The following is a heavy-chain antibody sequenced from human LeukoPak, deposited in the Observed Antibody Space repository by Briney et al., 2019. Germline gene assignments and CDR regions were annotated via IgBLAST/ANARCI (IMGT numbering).Heavy chain of an antibody. CDR3: ASIERFIVGAQGGVDY. Sequence: GGSLRLACAASGFTFSSYSMNWVRQAPGKGLEWVSSISSSSSYIYYADSVKGRFNISRDNAKNSLYLQMNSLRAEDTAVYYCASIERFIVGAQGGVDYWGQGTLVTVSS. CDR1: GFTFSSYS. D-gene: IGHD1-26*01. V-gene: IGHV3-21*01. CDR2: ISSSSSYI. J-gene: IGHJ4*02.